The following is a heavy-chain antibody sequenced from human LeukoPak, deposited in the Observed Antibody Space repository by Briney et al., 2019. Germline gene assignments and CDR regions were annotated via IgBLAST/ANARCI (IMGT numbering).Heavy chain of an antibody. J-gene: IGHJ6*03. D-gene: IGHD2-2*01. CDR3: ARSSGDIVVVPAAMRYYYMDV. V-gene: IGHV3-21*01. CDR1: GFTFSSYS. Sequence: GGSLRLSCAASGFTFSSYSMSWVRQAPGKGLEWVASISSSNSYIFYADSVKGRFTISRDNAKNSLYLQMNSLRAEDTAVYYCARSSGDIVVVPAAMRYYYMDVWGKGTTVTVSS. CDR2: ISSSNSYI.